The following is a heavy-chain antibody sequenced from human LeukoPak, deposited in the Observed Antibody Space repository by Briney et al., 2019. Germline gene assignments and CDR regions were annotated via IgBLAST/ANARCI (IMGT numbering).Heavy chain of an antibody. CDR3: APSPGVAAAGMWFGY. Sequence: SETLSLTCAVYGGSFSGDYWSWIRQPQGKGLEWIGEINHSGSTNYNPSLKSRVTISVDTSKNQFSLKLSSVTAADTAVYYCAPSPGVAAAGMWFGYWGQGTLVTVSS. J-gene: IGHJ4*02. CDR2: INHSGST. D-gene: IGHD6-13*01. V-gene: IGHV4-34*01. CDR1: GGSFSGDY.